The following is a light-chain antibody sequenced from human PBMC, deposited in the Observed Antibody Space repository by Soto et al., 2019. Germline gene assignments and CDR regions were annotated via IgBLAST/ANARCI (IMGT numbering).Light chain of an antibody. CDR1: QSVSDS. J-gene: IGKJ1*01. CDR2: AAS. CDR3: HQSYSTPQT. V-gene: IGKV1-39*01. Sequence: DIQMTQSPSSLSASVGDRVTITCRANQSVSDSLNWYQQKPGKVPKLLIYAASSLRSGVRSRISGSGSGTDFTLTISRLQPEDFATYYCHQSYSTPQTFGQGTK.